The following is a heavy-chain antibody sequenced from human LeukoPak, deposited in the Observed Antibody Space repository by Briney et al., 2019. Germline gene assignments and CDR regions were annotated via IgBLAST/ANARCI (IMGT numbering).Heavy chain of an antibody. D-gene: IGHD6-19*01. CDR2: INHTGST. CDR1: GGSFSGY. V-gene: IGHV4-34*01. J-gene: IGHJ1*01. CDR3: ARRSHYSGWYV. Sequence: SETLSLTCAVYGGSFSGYWSWIRQPPGKGLEWIGEINHTGSTSYNPSLKSRVTISVDTSKNQFSLKLSSVTAADTAVYFCARRSHYSGWYVWGQGTLVTVSS.